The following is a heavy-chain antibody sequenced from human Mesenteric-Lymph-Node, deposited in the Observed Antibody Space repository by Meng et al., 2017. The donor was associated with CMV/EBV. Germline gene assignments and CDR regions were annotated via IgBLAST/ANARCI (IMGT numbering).Heavy chain of an antibody. CDR3: ARRYHASLDV. CDR2: IYPGDSDT. D-gene: IGHD3-16*01. V-gene: IGHV5-51*01. J-gene: IGHJ6*02. Sequence: GESLKISCKGSGYSFTDYWIGWVRQMPGKGLEWMGIIYPGDSDTIYGPSFQGHVTISADKSISTAYLQWSSLRASDTAMYYCARRYHASLDVWGQGTTVTVSS. CDR1: GYSFTDYW.